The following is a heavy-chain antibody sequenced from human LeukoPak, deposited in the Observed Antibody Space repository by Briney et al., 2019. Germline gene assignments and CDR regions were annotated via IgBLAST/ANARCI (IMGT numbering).Heavy chain of an antibody. CDR3: ARFFWSGFKRPDY. D-gene: IGHD3-3*01. CDR1: GGSVSSGSYY. V-gene: IGHV4-61*01. Sequence: SETLCLTCTVSGGSVSSGSYYWSWIRQPSGKGLEWIGYIYHSGSTIYNPSLKSRFTMSVDPSKNQFFLKLSSVTAADTAVYYCARFFWSGFKRPDYWGEGTPGTVSS. CDR2: IYHSGST. J-gene: IGHJ4*02.